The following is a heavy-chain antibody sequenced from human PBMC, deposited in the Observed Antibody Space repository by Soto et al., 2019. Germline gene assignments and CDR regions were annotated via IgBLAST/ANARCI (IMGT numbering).Heavy chain of an antibody. Sequence: QLQLQESGPGLVKPSETLSLTCSVSDDSINSDKYYWGWIRQPPGKGLAWIGSIYYRGNAYYNPSLQTRVTISLYKSKSQFSLKLNSVTAADSAVYFCARLEGLATISYYFDFWGPGALVTVSS. J-gene: IGHJ4*02. CDR1: DDSINSDKYY. CDR2: IYYRGNA. D-gene: IGHD3-9*01. V-gene: IGHV4-39*01. CDR3: ARLEGLATISYYFDF.